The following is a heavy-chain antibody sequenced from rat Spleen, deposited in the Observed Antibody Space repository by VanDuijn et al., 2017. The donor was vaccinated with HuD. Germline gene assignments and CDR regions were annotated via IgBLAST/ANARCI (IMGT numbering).Heavy chain of an antibody. CDR1: GFTYSNYV. CDR3: TRGYVMDA. CDR2: ISSDGRRN. V-gene: IGHV5-29*01. J-gene: IGHJ4*01. Sequence: EVQLVESGGGLVQPGRSLKLSCAASGFTYSNYVMAWFRQAPTKGLEWVATISSDGRRNYYRDSVKGRFTISRHNAKSTLYLQMDSLRSEDTATYFCTRGYVMDAWGQGASVTVSS.